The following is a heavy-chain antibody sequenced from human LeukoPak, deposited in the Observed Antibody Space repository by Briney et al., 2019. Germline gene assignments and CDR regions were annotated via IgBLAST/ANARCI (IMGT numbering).Heavy chain of an antibody. Sequence: PGGSLRLSCAASGFTSSNYWMHWVRQASGKGLVWVSRINSDGSATAYADSVKGRFTISRDNSKNTLYLQMNSLRAEDTAVYYCAKDRLEWLQWGQGTLVTVSS. D-gene: IGHD3-3*01. CDR3: AKDRLEWLQ. J-gene: IGHJ4*02. V-gene: IGHV3-74*01. CDR2: INSDGSAT. CDR1: GFTSSNYW.